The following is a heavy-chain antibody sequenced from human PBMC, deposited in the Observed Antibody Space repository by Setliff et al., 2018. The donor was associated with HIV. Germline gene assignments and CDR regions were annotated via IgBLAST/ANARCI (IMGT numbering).Heavy chain of an antibody. Sequence: ASVKVSCKASGYTFTSYDINWVRQATGQGLEWMGWMNPNSGNTGYAQKFQGRVTMTRNTSISTAYTELSSLRSEDTTVYYCARSRLGSWFDPWGQGTLVTVSS. CDR2: MNPNSGNT. CDR3: ARSRLGSWFDP. V-gene: IGHV1-8*02. D-gene: IGHD7-27*01. CDR1: GYTFTSYD. J-gene: IGHJ5*02.